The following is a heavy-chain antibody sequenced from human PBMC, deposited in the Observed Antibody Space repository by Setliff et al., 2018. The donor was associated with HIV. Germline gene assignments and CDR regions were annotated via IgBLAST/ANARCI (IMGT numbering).Heavy chain of an antibody. Sequence: ASVKVSCKASGYTFTNYGFSWVRQAPGQGLEYMGWINSNSGGTNYAQKFQGRVTMTRDTSVSSAYMELSRVRSDDTAVYYCAREELRGTKVFDIWGQGTMVTVSS. CDR1: GYTFTNYG. CDR2: INSNSGGT. V-gene: IGHV1-2*02. CDR3: AREELRGTKVFDI. J-gene: IGHJ3*02. D-gene: IGHD3-10*01.